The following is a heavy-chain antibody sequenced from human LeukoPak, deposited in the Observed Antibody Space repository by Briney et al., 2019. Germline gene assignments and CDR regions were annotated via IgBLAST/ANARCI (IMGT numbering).Heavy chain of an antibody. CDR2: IYHSGST. Sequence: ASETLSLTCAVSGYSISSGYYWGWIRQPPGKGLEWIGSIYHSGSTYYNPSLKSRVTISVGTSKNQFSLKLSSVTAADTAVYYCARWTGTTDAFDIWGQGTMVTVSS. CDR3: ARWTGTTDAFDI. D-gene: IGHD1-7*01. V-gene: IGHV4-38-2*01. CDR1: GYSISSGYY. J-gene: IGHJ3*02.